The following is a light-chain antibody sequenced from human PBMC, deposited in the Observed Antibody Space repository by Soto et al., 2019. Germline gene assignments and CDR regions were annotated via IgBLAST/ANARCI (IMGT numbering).Light chain of an antibody. V-gene: IGLV2-14*01. J-gene: IGLJ1*01. CDR1: SSNVGGYNS. CDR3: SSWTSSRSYV. Sequence: QSVLTQPASVSASPGQSIAISRTGTSSNVGGYNSVSWYQQYPGKGPKLMIHYLSNRPSGVSDRCCGSKSGNTASLTISGLQAEVEADYYCSSWTSSRSYVFGSGTKV. CDR2: YLS.